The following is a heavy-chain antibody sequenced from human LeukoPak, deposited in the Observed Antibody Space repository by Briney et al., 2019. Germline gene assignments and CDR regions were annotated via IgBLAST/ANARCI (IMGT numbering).Heavy chain of an antibody. CDR3: ARANFDWLFPFDY. CDR2: IYYSGST. Sequence: SETLSLTCTVSGGSISSGGYYWSWIRQHPGKGLEWIGYIYYSGSTYYNPSLKSRVTISVDTSKNQLSLKLSSVTAADTAVYYCARANFDWLFPFDYWGQGTLVTVSS. CDR1: GGSISSGGYY. V-gene: IGHV4-31*03. D-gene: IGHD3-9*01. J-gene: IGHJ4*02.